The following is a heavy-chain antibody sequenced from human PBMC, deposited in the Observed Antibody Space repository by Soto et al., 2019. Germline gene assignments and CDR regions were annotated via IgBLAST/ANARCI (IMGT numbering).Heavy chain of an antibody. V-gene: IGHV5-51*01. CDR2: IYPGDSDS. Sequence: GESLKISCEGSGYTFTTYWVAWVRQMPGKGLEWVGSIYPGDSDSRYNPSVQGQVTISADRSISTAYLQWNSLKASDTAMYFCASNQGYCTSTSCYGMDVWGQGTTVTVSS. CDR1: GYTFTTYW. J-gene: IGHJ6*02. CDR3: ASNQGYCTSTSCYGMDV. D-gene: IGHD2-8*01.